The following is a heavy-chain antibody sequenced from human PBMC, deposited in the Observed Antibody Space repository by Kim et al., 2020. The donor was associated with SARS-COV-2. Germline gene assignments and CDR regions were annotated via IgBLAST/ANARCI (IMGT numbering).Heavy chain of an antibody. J-gene: IGHJ6*02. CDR3: ARFTVTTLGGPYGMDV. D-gene: IGHD4-4*01. Sequence: GGSLRLSCAASGFTFSSYSMNWVRQAPGKGLECVSSISSSSSYIYYADSVKGRFTISRDNAKNSLYLQMNSLRAEDTAVYYCARFTVTTLGGPYGMDVWGQGTTVTVSS. V-gene: IGHV3-21*01. CDR1: GFTFSSYS. CDR2: ISSSSSYI.